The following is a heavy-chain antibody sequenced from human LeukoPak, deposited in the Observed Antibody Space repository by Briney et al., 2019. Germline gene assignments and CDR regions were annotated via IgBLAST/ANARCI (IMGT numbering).Heavy chain of an antibody. V-gene: IGHV3-23*01. CDR2: ITGGGDT. CDR3: AKGKAAGAVDWFDP. Sequence: GGSLRLSCAASGFTFSNYAMMWVRQAPGKGLEWVSSITGGGDTYYVDSVKGRFTVSRDNSKNTLYLQINSLTAEDTALYYCAKGKAAGAVDWFDPWGQGTLVTVSS. D-gene: IGHD6-13*01. J-gene: IGHJ5*02. CDR1: GFTFSNYA.